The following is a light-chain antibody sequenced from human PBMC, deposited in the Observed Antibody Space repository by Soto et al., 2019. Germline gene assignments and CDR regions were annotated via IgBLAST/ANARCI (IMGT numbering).Light chain of an antibody. CDR2: STN. CDR3: VLYMGSGIWV. J-gene: IGLJ3*02. V-gene: IGLV8-61*01. CDR1: SGSVSTNYY. Sequence: QAVVTQEPSFSVSPGGTVTLTCGLSSGSVSTNYYPSWYQQTPGQAPRTLIYSTNTRSSGVPDRFSGSILGNKAALTITGAQADDESYYYCVLYMGSGIWVFGGGPTLTVL.